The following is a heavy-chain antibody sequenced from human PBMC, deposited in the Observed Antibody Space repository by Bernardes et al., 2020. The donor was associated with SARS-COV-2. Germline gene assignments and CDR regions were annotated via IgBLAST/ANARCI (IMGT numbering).Heavy chain of an antibody. Sequence: GGSLRLSCAVSGFTFSSYSMTWLLQPPGKGLEWVSGFKRKGDDTGYADSVKGRFTISRDNAKNSLYLQINSLKVEDTALYHCARGYYDGPFDWWGQGTLVAVSS. CDR3: ARGYYDGPFDW. CDR1: GFTFSSYS. J-gene: IGHJ4*02. V-gene: IGHV3-20*01. CDR2: FKRKGDDT. D-gene: IGHD3-3*01.